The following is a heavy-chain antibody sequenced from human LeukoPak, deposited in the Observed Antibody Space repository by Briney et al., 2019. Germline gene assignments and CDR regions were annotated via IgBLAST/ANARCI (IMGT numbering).Heavy chain of an antibody. V-gene: IGHV3-23*01. CDR2: IGGSGDST. D-gene: IGHD3-22*01. J-gene: IGHJ4*02. CDR1: GFTFSTYA. Sequence: PGGSLRLSCAASGFTFSTYAMSWVRQAPGKGLGWVSAIGGSGDSTNYADSVKGRFTISRDNSKNTLYMQMNSLRVEDTAVYYCARAFTWDYERGYFHIWGQGTLVTVSS. CDR3: ARAFTWDYERGYFHI.